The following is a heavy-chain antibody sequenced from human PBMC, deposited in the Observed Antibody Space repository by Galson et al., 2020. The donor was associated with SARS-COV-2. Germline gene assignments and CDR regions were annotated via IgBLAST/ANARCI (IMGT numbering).Heavy chain of an antibody. V-gene: IGHV3-30*04. CDR2: ISYDGSNK. CDR1: GFTFSSYA. CDR3: ARDLGIQLWPVFDY. D-gene: IGHD5-18*01. J-gene: IGHJ4*02. Sequence: TGGSLRLSCAASGFTFSSYAMHWVRQAPGKGLEWVAVISYDGSNKYYADSVKGRFTISRDNSKNTLYLQMNSLRAEDTAVYYCARDLGIQLWPVFDYWGQGTLVTVSS.